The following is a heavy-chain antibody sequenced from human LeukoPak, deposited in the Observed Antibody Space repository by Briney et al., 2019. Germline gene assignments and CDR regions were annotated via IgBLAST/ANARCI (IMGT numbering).Heavy chain of an antibody. J-gene: IGHJ6*03. D-gene: IGHD1-26*01. CDR1: GFTLSSYS. V-gene: IGHV3-21*01. CDR2: ISSSSSYR. CDR3: ARAYSERYGLGYYYMDV. Sequence: GGSLRLSCAASGFTLSSYSMNWVRQAPGKGLEWVSSISSSSSYRYYADSVKGRFTISRDNAKNSLYLQMNSLRAEDTAVYYCARAYSERYGLGYYYMDVWGKGTTVTISS.